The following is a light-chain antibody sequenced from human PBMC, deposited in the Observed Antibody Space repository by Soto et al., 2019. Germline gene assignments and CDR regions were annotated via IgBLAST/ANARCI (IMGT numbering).Light chain of an antibody. Sequence: QSVLTQPPSVSAAPGQRVAISCSGSSSNVANNYVSWYKQFPGAAPKLLIFDNDKRPSGIPERISGSKSGTSATLGITGLRTGDEADYYCGTRDTSLRIWVFGGGTKLTVL. J-gene: IGLJ3*02. CDR3: GTRDTSLRIWV. CDR1: SSNVANNY. CDR2: DND. V-gene: IGLV1-51*01.